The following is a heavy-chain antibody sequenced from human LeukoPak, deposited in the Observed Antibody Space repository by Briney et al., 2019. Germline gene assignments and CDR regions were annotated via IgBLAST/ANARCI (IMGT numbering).Heavy chain of an antibody. CDR3: ARQPTQLWLRFLDY. J-gene: IGHJ4*02. V-gene: IGHV5-51*01. CDR2: IYPGDSDT. D-gene: IGHD5-18*01. CDR1: GYHFTSYW. Sequence: GEPLEIPLQGPGYHFTSYWIGWGRPGPGEGLGWMGRIYPGDSDTIYSPSFQGQVTISADKSISTACLQWSSLKASHTAMYYCARQPTQLWLRFLDYWGQGTRVTLSS.